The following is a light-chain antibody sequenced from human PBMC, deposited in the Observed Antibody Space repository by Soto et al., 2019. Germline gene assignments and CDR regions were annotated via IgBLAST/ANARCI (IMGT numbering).Light chain of an antibody. V-gene: IGKV3-20*01. J-gene: IGKJ5*01. Sequence: IVLPQYPGTLSLSPGEKATLSCMASQRVSSGYLAWYQQKPGQAPRLLIYGASNRATDIPDRFSGRGSGTDFTLTISRLEPEDFAVYYCQQYGSSPPSSTFGQGTRLEI. CDR1: QRVSSGY. CDR2: GAS. CDR3: QQYGSSPPSST.